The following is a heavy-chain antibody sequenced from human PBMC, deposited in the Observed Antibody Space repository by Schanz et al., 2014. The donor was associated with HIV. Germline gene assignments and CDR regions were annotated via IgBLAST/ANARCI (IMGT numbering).Heavy chain of an antibody. Sequence: QVQLVESGGGVVQPGRSLRLSCAASGFTISTYGMHWVRQTPGKGLEWVAFISNDGRNKYYADSVKGRFTISRDSSRNTLYLQMNSLRAEDTAVYYCAKVATWDYYGMDVWGQGTTVTVSS. CDR2: ISNDGRNK. V-gene: IGHV3-30*18. CDR1: GFTISTYG. J-gene: IGHJ6*02. CDR3: AKVATWDYYGMDV.